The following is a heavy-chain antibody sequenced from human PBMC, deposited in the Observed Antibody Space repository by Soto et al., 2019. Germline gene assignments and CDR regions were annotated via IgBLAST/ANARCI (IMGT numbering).Heavy chain of an antibody. D-gene: IGHD3-16*02. V-gene: IGHV3-23*01. CDR2: ISGSGGST. CDR1: GFTFSSYA. CDR3: AKDARITFGGVIVPYFDY. J-gene: IGHJ4*02. Sequence: GGSLRLSCAASGFTFSSYAMSWVRQAPGKGLGWVSAISGSGGSTYYADSVKGRFTISXXXXXXTXYXPXXXLRAXDTAVYYCAKDARITFGGVIVPYFDYWGQGT.